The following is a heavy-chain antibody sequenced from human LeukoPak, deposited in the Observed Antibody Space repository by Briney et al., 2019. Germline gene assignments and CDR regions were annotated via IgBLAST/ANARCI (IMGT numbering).Heavy chain of an antibody. V-gene: IGHV4-61*02. J-gene: IGHJ2*01. CDR1: GGSISSGSYY. CDR2: IYTSGST. CDR3: ARSEGFLEWLYFDL. D-gene: IGHD3-3*01. Sequence: SQTLSFTCTVSGGSISSGSYYWSWIRQPAGKGLEWIGRIYTSGSTNYNPSLKSRVTISVDTSKNQFSLKLSSVTAADTAVYYCARSEGFLEWLYFDLWGRGTLVTVSS.